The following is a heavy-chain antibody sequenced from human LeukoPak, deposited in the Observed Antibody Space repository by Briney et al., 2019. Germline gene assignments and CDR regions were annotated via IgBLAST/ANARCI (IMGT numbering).Heavy chain of an antibody. V-gene: IGHV3-9*01. CDR3: AKGIGPLTMGFDH. D-gene: IGHD2/OR15-2a*01. J-gene: IGHJ4*02. Sequence: PGGSLRLSLAASGFTFHDYAMHWVRQAPGKGVGWVLGISWNGDNIGYGDSVKGRFTISRDNAKNSLSLEMNSPRAEDTALYYCAKGIGPLTMGFDHWGQGTLVTVSS. CDR2: ISWNGDNI. CDR1: GFTFHDYA.